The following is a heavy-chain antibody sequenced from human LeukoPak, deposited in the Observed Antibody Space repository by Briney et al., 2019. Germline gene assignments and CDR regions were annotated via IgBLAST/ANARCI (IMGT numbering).Heavy chain of an antibody. V-gene: IGHV3-23*01. CDR2: ISGNGGTT. CDR1: GFTFSSYS. D-gene: IGHD6-19*01. J-gene: IGHJ3*02. Sequence: PGGSLRLSCAASGFTFSSYSMNWVRQAPGKGLEWVSVISGNGGTTYYADSVKGRFTISRDNSKNTLYLQMNSLRAEDTAVYYCAKDLIEADSSGWNSVVGFDIWGQGTLVTVSS. CDR3: AKDLIEADSSGWNSVVGFDI.